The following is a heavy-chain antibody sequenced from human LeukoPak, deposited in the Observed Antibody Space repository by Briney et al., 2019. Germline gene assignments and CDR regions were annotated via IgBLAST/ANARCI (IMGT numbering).Heavy chain of an antibody. J-gene: IGHJ4*02. CDR3: ARAPKGDSSGGSTDY. CDR2: IYYSGST. V-gene: IGHV4-31*03. CDR1: GGSISSSSYY. D-gene: IGHD3-22*01. Sequence: SETLSLTCTVSGGSISSSSYYWGWIRQPPGKGLEWIGYIYYSGSTYYNPSLKSRVTISVDTSKNQFSLKLSSVTAADTAVYYCARAPKGDSSGGSTDYWGQGTLVTVSS.